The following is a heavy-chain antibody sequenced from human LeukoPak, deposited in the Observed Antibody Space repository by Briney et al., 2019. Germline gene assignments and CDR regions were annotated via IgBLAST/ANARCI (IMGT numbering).Heavy chain of an antibody. CDR3: ARARYSSAWFDS. D-gene: IGHD2-15*01. CDR2: VNPNTGNT. Sequence: EASVKVSCKASGYMFDKYDINWVRQAPGQGLEWMGWVNPNTGNTGYAQKFQGRVTMTRDTSLTTVYMEINSLKSKDTAVYYCARARYSSAWFDSWGQGTLVTVSS. V-gene: IGHV1-8*01. CDR1: GYMFDKYD. J-gene: IGHJ5*01.